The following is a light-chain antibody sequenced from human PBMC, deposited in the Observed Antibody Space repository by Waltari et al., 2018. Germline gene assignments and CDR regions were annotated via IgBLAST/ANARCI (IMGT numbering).Light chain of an antibody. CDR2: GPD. CDR3: HSRDSTSTRV. V-gene: IGLV3-19*01. Sequence: SSELTQDPAVSVALGQTVKITCQVDSLRKFSASWYQQRPGQAPILVLYGPDDSPSGIPGRFSGSTSGGTASLTITGAQAEDEAVYYCHSRDSTSTRVFGGGTRLTV. J-gene: IGLJ3*02. CDR1: SLRKFS.